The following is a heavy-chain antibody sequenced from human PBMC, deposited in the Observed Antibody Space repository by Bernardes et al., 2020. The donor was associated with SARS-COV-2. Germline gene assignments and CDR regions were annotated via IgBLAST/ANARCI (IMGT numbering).Heavy chain of an antibody. J-gene: IGHJ4*02. CDR2: ISAYNGNT. CDR1: GYTFINSG. CDR3: ARDSDTVPTNLDY. Sequence: ASVKVSCKSSGYTFINSGVSWVRQAPGQGLEWMGWISAYNGNTEYAQKFQGRVIMTTDTSTNTAYMEVKNLKSDDTAIYYGARDSDTVPTNLDYWGQGTLVTVSS. V-gene: IGHV1-18*01. D-gene: IGHD5-12*01.